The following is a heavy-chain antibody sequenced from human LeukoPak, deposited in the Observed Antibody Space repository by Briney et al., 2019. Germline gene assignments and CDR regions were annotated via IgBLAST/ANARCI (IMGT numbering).Heavy chain of an antibody. Sequence: GGSLRLSSAASGFTFSSYGMHWVPQAPGKGPERVAVIWYDGSNKYYAESVKGRFTISRDNSKNTLYLQMNSLRAEDTAVYYCAKPSSSWYGHLDYWGQGTLVTVSS. CDR2: IWYDGSNK. D-gene: IGHD6-13*01. V-gene: IGHV3-33*06. J-gene: IGHJ4*02. CDR1: GFTFSSYG. CDR3: AKPSSSWYGHLDY.